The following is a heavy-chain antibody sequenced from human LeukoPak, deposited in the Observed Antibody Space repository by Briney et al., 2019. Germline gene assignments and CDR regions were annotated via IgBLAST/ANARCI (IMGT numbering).Heavy chain of an antibody. CDR2: IYYNGST. CDR1: GGSISSYY. CDR3: ARETSQKGAHYMDV. V-gene: IGHV4-59*01. D-gene: IGHD3-16*01. Sequence: SETLSLTCTVSGGSISSYYWSWIRQPPGKGLEWIGYIYYNGSTNYNPSLKSRVTISVDTSKNQFSLKLSSVTAADTAVYYCARETSQKGAHYMDVWGKGTTVTISS. J-gene: IGHJ6*03.